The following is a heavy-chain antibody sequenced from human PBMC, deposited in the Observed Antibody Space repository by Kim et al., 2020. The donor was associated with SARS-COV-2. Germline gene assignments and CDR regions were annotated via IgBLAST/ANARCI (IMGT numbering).Heavy chain of an antibody. CDR2: ISAYNGNT. J-gene: IGHJ5*02. D-gene: IGHD6-19*01. V-gene: IGHV1-18*04. CDR3: ARSYSSGWYEVGDNSAENWFDP. Sequence: ASVKVSCKASGYTFTSYGISWVRQAPGQGLEWMGWISAYNGNTNYAQKLQGRVTMTTDTSTSTAYMELRSLRSDDTAVYYCARSYSSGWYEVGDNSAENWFDPWGQGTLVTVSS. CDR1: GYTFTSYG.